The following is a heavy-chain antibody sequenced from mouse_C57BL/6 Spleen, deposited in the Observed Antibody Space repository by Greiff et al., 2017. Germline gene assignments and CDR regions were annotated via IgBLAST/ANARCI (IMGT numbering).Heavy chain of an antibody. V-gene: IGHV1-81*01. D-gene: IGHD1-1*01. Sequence: VKLQESGAELARPGASVKLSCKASGYTFTSYGISWVKQRTGQGLEWIGEIYPRSGNTYYNEKFKGKATLTADKSSRTAYMALRSLTSEDSAVYFCARSPTVVADYWGQGTTLTVSS. CDR1: GYTFTSYG. J-gene: IGHJ2*01. CDR3: ARSPTVVADY. CDR2: IYPRSGNT.